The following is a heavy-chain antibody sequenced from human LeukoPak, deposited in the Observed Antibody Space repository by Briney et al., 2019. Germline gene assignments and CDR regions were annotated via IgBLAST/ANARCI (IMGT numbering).Heavy chain of an antibody. Sequence: PGGSLRLSCAASGFTFSSYGMHWVRQAPGKGLEWVAVIWYDGSNKYYADSVKGRFTISRDNSKNTLYLQMNSLRAEDTAVYYCARPMVRGTTAYYFDYWGQGTLVTVSS. J-gene: IGHJ4*02. D-gene: IGHD3-10*01. V-gene: IGHV3-33*01. CDR3: ARPMVRGTTAYYFDY. CDR2: IWYDGSNK. CDR1: GFTFSSYG.